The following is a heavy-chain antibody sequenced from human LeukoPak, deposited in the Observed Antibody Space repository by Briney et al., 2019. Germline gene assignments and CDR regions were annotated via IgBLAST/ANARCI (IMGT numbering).Heavy chain of an antibody. D-gene: IGHD5-12*01. Sequence: ASVKDSCKASGGTFSSYTISWVRQAPGQGLEWMGGIIPIFGTTNYAQKFQGRVTITADDSTSTAYMELSSLRSEDTAVYYCARSVGYSGCGIDYWGQGTLFTVSS. V-gene: IGHV1-69*13. CDR2: IIPIFGTT. CDR3: ARSVGYSGCGIDY. CDR1: GGTFSSYT. J-gene: IGHJ4*02.